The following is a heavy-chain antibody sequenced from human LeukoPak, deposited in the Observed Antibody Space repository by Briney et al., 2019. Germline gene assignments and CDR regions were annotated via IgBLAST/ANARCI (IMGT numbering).Heavy chain of an antibody. V-gene: IGHV4-59*01. CDR1: GDSIINYY. J-gene: IGHJ4*02. CDR3: ARGGLQLLH. D-gene: IGHD2-15*01. CDR2: IYYSETA. Sequence: PSETLSLTCTVSGDSIINYYWSWIRQPPGKGLEWIGHIYYSETANYSPSLKSRVTISVDTSKNQVSLKLASVTAAGTAMYYCARGGLQLLHWGQGSLVTVSS.